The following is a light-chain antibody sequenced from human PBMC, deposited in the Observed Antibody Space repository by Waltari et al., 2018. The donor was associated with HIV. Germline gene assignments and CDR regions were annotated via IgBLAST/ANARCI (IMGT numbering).Light chain of an antibody. CDR3: SSYTSTTTVI. V-gene: IGLV2-14*01. CDR2: EVS. J-gene: IGLJ2*01. CDR1: SSDVGSYDY. Sequence: QSALTQPASVSGAPGQSITISCTGTSSDVGSYDYVSWYQQHPGNAPKLMIFEVSHRPSGVSDRVSGSNSGNTASLTISGLLADDEADYYCSSYTSTTTVIFGGGTKVTVL.